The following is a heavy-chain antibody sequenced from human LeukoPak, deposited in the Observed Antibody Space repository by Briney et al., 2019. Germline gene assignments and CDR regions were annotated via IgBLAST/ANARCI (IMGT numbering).Heavy chain of an antibody. CDR2: INPSGGST. CDR3: ARVTVTTELDY. CDR1: GDTFTSYY. V-gene: IGHV1-46*01. Sequence: GASVKVSCKASGDTFTSYYMHWVRQAPGQGLEWMGIINPSGGSTSYAQKYQGRVTMTRDTSISTAYMELSRLRSDDTAVYYCARVTVTTELDYWGQGTLVTVSS. D-gene: IGHD4-17*01. J-gene: IGHJ4*02.